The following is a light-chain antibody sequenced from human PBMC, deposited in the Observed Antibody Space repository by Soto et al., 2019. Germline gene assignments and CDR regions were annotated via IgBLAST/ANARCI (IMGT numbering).Light chain of an antibody. V-gene: IGLV2-14*03. Sequence: QSALTQPASVSGSPRQSITISCTGTSSDIGAYNFVSWYQQHPGKAPKLMLYDVNIRPSGVSNRVSGAKSGNPASRTISGLQAEDEGDYYCTSWTTSTTMIFGRGTKLTVL. CDR1: SSDIGAYNF. CDR3: TSWTTSTTMI. CDR2: DVN. J-gene: IGLJ2*01.